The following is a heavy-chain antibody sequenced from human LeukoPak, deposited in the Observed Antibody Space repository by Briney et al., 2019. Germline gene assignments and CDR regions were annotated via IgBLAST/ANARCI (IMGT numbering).Heavy chain of an antibody. CDR3: ARHNTRYQLSPGWFDP. J-gene: IGHJ5*02. CDR1: GGSFSGYY. V-gene: IGHV4-34*01. D-gene: IGHD1-1*01. Sequence: SETLSLTCAVYGGSFSGYYWSWIRQPPGKGLEWIGEINHSGSTNYNPSLKRRVTISLDTSRNQFSLRLSSVTAADTAIYYCARHNTRYQLSPGWFDPWGLGTLVTVSS. CDR2: INHSGST.